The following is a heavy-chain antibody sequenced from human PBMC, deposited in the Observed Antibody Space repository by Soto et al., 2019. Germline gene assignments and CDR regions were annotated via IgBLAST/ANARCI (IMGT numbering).Heavy chain of an antibody. Sequence: AETQALTYGGCGGSFSGCYWCWIREPPGKGLEWSGESNHSGSTNYNPSLKSRVTISVDTSKNHFSLKLSTVTAADTAVYYCARGTGGSFYNSRGPTAYNYYALAALVQGPMVT. CDR1: GGSFSGCY. J-gene: IGHJ6*02. CDR2: SNHSGST. D-gene: IGHD3-22*01. V-gene: IGHV4-34*01. CDR3: ARGTGGSFYNSRGPTAYNYYALAA.